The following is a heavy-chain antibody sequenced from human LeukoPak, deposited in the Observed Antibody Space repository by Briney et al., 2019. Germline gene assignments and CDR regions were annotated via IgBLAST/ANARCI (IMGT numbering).Heavy chain of an antibody. CDR1: GSTFSDQY. D-gene: IGHD1-26*01. J-gene: IGHJ3*02. CDR2: IGNKASRYTT. Sequence: PGGSLRLSCAASGSTFSDQYMDWVRQAPGKGLQWVSRIGNKASRYTTEYAASVKGRFTISRDDSKNSLYPQMNSLKTEDTALYYCTRGYSGRSAYAFDIWGQGTMVTVSS. V-gene: IGHV3-72*01. CDR3: TRGYSGRSAYAFDI.